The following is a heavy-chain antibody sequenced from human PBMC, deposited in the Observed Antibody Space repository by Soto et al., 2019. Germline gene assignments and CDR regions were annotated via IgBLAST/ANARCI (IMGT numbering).Heavy chain of an antibody. CDR3: TTYYDYVWGSYRYPIDY. J-gene: IGHJ4*02. V-gene: IGHV3-15*01. D-gene: IGHD3-16*02. Sequence: PGGSLRLSCAASGFTFSNAWMSWVRQAPGKGLEWVGRIKSKTDGGTTDYAAPVKGRFTISRDDSKNTLYLQMNSLKTEDTAVYYCTTYYDYVWGSYRYPIDYWGQGTLVTVSS. CDR1: GFTFSNAW. CDR2: IKSKTDGGTT.